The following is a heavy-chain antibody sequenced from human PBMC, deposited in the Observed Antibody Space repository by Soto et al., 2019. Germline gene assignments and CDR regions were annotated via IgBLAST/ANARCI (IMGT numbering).Heavy chain of an antibody. D-gene: IGHD6-13*01. J-gene: IGHJ4*02. CDR2: IVPIYRTA. CDR1: GGTFSSYR. Sequence: QVQLVQSGAEVKKPGSSVKVSCKASGGTFSSYRINWVRQAPGQGLEWVGGIVPIYRTADYAQKFQGRVTIPADDSARTSDMELRSLKSQDTAVYYCVRDSGAKLSSSWGQGTLVTVAS. V-gene: IGHV1-69*01. CDR3: VRDSGAKLSSS.